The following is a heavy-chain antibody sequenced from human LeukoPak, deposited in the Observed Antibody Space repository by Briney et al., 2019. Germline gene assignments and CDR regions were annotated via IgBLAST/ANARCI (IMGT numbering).Heavy chain of an antibody. Sequence: SLXCTVXGGSISSXSYXXGWXXXXXXXXXEXXGSIYYSGSTYYNPSLKSRVTISVDTSKNQFSLKLSSVTAADTAVYYCARVWPLSPTFGESRYYFDYWGQGTLVTVSS. CDR2: IYYSGST. CDR3: ARVWPLSPTFGESRYYFDY. CDR1: GGSISSXSYX. D-gene: IGHD3-10*01. V-gene: IGHV4-39*07. J-gene: IGHJ4*02.